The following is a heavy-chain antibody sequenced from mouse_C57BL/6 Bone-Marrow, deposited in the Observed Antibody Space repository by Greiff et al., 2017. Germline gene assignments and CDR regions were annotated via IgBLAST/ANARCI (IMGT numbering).Heavy chain of an antibody. CDR3: ARGITAVGAHYYAMDY. Sequence: EVKLLEPGGGLVKPGGSLKLSCAASGFTFSSYAMPWVRQTPEKRLEWVATISAGGSYTYYPDNVKGRFTMSRDNATNNLYLQMSHLKSEDTAMYYCARGITAVGAHYYAMDYWGQGTSVTVSS. V-gene: IGHV5-4*03. CDR2: ISAGGSYT. D-gene: IGHD1-1*01. J-gene: IGHJ4*01. CDR1: GFTFSSYA.